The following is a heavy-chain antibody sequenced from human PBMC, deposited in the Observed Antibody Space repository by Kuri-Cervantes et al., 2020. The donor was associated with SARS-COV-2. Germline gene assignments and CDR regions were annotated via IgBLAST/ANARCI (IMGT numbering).Heavy chain of an antibody. CDR2: ISTSGGDT. CDR3: ASVSTMGVSLD. V-gene: IGHV3-23*01. J-gene: IGHJ4*02. CDR1: RFTFNNYD. D-gene: IGHD5-24*01. Sequence: VSLKISCAASRFTFNNYDLIWVRQAPGKGLEWVSSISTSGGDTNYADSLKGRFTIPRDNSKNTLYLQMNSLRVEDTAVYYCASVSTMGVSLDWGQGTLVTVSS.